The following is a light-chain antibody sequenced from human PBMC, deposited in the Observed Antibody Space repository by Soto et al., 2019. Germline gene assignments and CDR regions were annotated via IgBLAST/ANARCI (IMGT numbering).Light chain of an antibody. V-gene: IGKV3-11*01. J-gene: IGKJ4*01. CDR2: NAS. Sequence: TQSPGTLALSPGERATLACRASPSVSSSYLAWYQQKPGQAPRLLIYNASNRATGIRARFSGSGSGTDFTLTISSLEPEDFAVYFCQHRAGWPPALTFGGGTKVDIK. CDR3: QHRAGWPPALT. CDR1: PSVSSSY.